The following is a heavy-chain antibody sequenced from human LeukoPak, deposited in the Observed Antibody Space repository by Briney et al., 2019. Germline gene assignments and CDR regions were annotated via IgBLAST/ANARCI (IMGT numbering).Heavy chain of an antibody. Sequence: SETLSLTCTVSGGSISSYYWSWIRQPPGKGLEWIGYIYYSGSTNYNPSLKSRVTISVDTSKNQFSLKLSSVTAADTAVYYCARLSSYDWESFYDYWGQGTLVTVSS. J-gene: IGHJ4*02. V-gene: IGHV4-59*01. CDR1: GGSISSYY. CDR3: ARLSSYDWESFYDY. CDR2: IYYSGST. D-gene: IGHD5-12*01.